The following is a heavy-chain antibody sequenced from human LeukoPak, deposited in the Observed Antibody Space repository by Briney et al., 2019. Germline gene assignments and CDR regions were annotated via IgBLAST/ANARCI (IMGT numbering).Heavy chain of an antibody. CDR3: ARGNYGGNYDY. V-gene: IGHV4-59*01. CDR2: IYYSGST. Sequence: NTSETLSLTCTASGGSISSYYWTWIRQPPGKGLEWIGYIYYSGSTNYNPSLKSRVTISVDTSKNQFSLKLSSVIAADTAVYYCARGNYGGNYDYWGQGTLVTVSS. CDR1: GGSISSYY. J-gene: IGHJ4*02. D-gene: IGHD4-23*01.